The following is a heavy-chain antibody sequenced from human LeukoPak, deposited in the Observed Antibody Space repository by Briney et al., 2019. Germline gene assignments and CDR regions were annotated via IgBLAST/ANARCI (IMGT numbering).Heavy chain of an antibody. J-gene: IGHJ4*02. CDR1: GYTFTSYG. D-gene: IGHD3-22*01. Sequence: ASVKVSCKASGYTFTSYGISWVRQAPGQGLQWMGWMSAYNGNTNYAQKLQGRVTMTTDTSTSTAYMELRSLRSDDTAEYYCARDDPPGGMIVVLKGNFDYWGQGTLVTVSS. CDR3: ARDDPPGGMIVVLKGNFDY. V-gene: IGHV1-18*01. CDR2: MSAYNGNT.